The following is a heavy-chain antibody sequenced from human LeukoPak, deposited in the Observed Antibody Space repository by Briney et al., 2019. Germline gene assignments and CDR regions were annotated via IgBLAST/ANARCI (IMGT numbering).Heavy chain of an antibody. J-gene: IGHJ4*02. D-gene: IGHD1-26*01. CDR3: ARQSGSYGGILDN. CDR2: IYYSGST. V-gene: IGHV4-39*01. CDR1: GGSITYSHYY. Sequence: KPSETLSLTCSVSGGSITYSHYYWGWVRQPPGKGLEWIGGIYYSGSTYYNPSLKSRVTISVDTSRNEFSLRLSSVTAADTALYFCARQSGSYGGILDNWGQGILGTVSS.